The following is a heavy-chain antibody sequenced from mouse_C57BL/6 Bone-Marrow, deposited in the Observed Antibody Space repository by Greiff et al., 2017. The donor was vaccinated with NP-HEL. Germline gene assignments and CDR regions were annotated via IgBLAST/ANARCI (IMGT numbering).Heavy chain of an antibody. CDR1: GYTFTSYW. J-gene: IGHJ2*01. D-gene: IGHD1-1*01. CDR2: IHPNSGST. Sequence: QVQLKQPGAELVKPGASVKLSCKASGYTFTSYWMHWVKQRPGQGLEWIGMIHPNSGSTNYNEKFKSKATLTVAKSSSTAYMQLSSLTSEDSAVFYCATSPFYYCGSSCHPFDYWGQGTTLTVSS. V-gene: IGHV1-64*01. CDR3: ATSPFYYCGSSCHPFDY.